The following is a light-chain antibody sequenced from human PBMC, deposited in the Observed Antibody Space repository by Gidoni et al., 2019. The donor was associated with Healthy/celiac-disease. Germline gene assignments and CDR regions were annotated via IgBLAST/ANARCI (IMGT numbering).Light chain of an antibody. CDR3: QQRSNWPRYT. V-gene: IGKV3-11*01. J-gene: IGKJ2*01. Sequence: EIVLTQSPATLSLSPGERATLSCRARQSVSSYLAWYQQQPGQAPRLLLYDASNRATGIPARFSGSGSGTDFTLTISSLEPEDFAVYYCQQRSNWPRYTFGQGTKLEIK. CDR1: QSVSSY. CDR2: DAS.